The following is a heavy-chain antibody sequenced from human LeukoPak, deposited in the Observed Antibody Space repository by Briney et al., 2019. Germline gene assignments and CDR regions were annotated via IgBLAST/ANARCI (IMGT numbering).Heavy chain of an antibody. J-gene: IGHJ6*02. CDR2: IYYSGST. CDR1: GGSISSGGYY. CDR3: ARDRHCSSTSCYHYYYGMDV. Sequence: SEKLSFNCTVSGGSISSGGYYWSWIRQHPGKGLEWIGYIYYSGSTYYNPSLKSRVAISVDTSKNQLSLKLSSVTAADTAVYYCARDRHCSSTSCYHYYYGMDVWGQGTTVTVSS. V-gene: IGHV4-31*03. D-gene: IGHD2-2*01.